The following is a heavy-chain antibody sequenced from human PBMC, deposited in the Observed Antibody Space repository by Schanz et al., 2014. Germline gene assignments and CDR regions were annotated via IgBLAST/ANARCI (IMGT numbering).Heavy chain of an antibody. J-gene: IGHJ6*03. CDR2: IKSKFDGGTS. CDR3: ATVERISICAVVPDYYDYMDA. CDR1: GFTFSNTW. Sequence: EVQLVESGGGLVKPGASLRLSCAASGFTFSNTWMNWVRQTPGKGLEWIGRIKSKFDGGTSDYAAPVKGTFTISKEDSKITLYVQMNSRKTEVTAVCYCATVERISICAVVPDYYDYMDAWGKGTPVTVSS. V-gene: IGHV3-15*01. D-gene: IGHD3-3*01.